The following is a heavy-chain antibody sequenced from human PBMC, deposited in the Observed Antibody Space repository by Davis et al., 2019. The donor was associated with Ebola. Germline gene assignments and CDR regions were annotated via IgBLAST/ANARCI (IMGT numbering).Heavy chain of an antibody. CDR1: GFTFSGSA. D-gene: IGHD6-13*01. CDR2: IRSKANSYAT. V-gene: IGHV3-73*01. Sequence: PGGSLRLSCAASGFTFSGSAMHWVRQASGKGLEWVGRIRSKANSYATAYAASVKGRFTISRDDSKNTAYLQMNSLKTEDTAVYYCARDPGSSWYFMDVWGKGTTVAVSS. CDR3: ARDPGSSWYFMDV. J-gene: IGHJ6*04.